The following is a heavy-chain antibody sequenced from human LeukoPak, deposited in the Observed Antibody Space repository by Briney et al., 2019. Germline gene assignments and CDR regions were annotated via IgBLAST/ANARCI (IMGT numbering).Heavy chain of an antibody. Sequence: SETLSLTCIVSGGFIISYYWSWIRQPPGKGLEWIGYIYYSGSTNYNPSIKSGVTISVDKSKNQFSLMLTSVTAENRALFYLARTPRMVRAVISVGSYYYYMDVWAKGTTVTVSS. CDR1: GGFIISYY. CDR3: ARTPRMVRAVISVGSYYYYMDV. V-gene: IGHV4-59*12. D-gene: IGHD3-10*01. J-gene: IGHJ6*03. CDR2: IYYSGST.